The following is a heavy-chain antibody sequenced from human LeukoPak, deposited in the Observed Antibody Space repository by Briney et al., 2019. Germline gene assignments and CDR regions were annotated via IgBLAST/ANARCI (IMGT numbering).Heavy chain of an antibody. CDR2: INPNSGCT. J-gene: IGHJ4*02. V-gene: IGHV1-2*02. CDR3: ARVLTSTTNEGYFDY. CDR1: GYTFTGYY. D-gene: IGHD2/OR15-2a*01. Sequence: ASVKVSCKASGYTFTGYYMQWVRQAPGQGLECMGWINPNSGCTNYAQKFQVRVTMTRDTSINTAYMEMTRLRSDDTAVFYCARVLTSTTNEGYFDYWGQGTLVTVSS.